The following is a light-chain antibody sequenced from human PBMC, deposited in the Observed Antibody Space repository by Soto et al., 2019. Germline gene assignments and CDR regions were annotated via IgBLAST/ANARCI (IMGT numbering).Light chain of an antibody. V-gene: IGKV4-1*01. CDR2: WAS. J-gene: IGKJ4*01. Sequence: DIVMTQSPDSLAVSLGERATINCKSSQSVLSSSDNKNYLAWSQQKPGQPPRPLIYWASTRESGVPDRFSGSGSGTDFTLTISSLQAEDVAVYYCQQYYSSPITFGGGTKVEI. CDR3: QQYYSSPIT. CDR1: QSVLSSSDNKNY.